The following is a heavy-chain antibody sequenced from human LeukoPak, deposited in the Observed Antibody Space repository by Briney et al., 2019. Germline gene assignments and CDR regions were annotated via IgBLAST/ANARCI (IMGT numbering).Heavy chain of an antibody. V-gene: IGHV3-74*01. CDR3: ARDPVRRDSY. CDR2: INPDGSQT. Sequence: PGGSLRLSCAASGFTFNTYWMHWVRQAPGKGLVWVSHINPDGSQTNYADSVTGRFTISRDNAKNTLYLQMNSLRAEDTAVYYCARDPVRRDSYWGQETLVTVSS. CDR1: GFTFNTYW. J-gene: IGHJ4*02. D-gene: IGHD3-10*01.